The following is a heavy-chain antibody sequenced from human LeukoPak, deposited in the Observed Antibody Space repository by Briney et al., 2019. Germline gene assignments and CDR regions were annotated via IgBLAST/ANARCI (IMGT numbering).Heavy chain of an antibody. CDR3: ATSTRHRIQYYDYVWGSYRSFDY. J-gene: IGHJ4*02. Sequence: ASVKVSCKASGYTFTSYGISWVRQAPGQGLEWMGWISAYNGNTNYAQKLQGRVTMTTDTSTSTAYMELSSLRSEDTAVYYCATSTRHRIQYYDYVWGSYRSFDYWGQGTLVTVSS. D-gene: IGHD3-16*02. CDR1: GYTFTSYG. CDR2: ISAYNGNT. V-gene: IGHV1-18*01.